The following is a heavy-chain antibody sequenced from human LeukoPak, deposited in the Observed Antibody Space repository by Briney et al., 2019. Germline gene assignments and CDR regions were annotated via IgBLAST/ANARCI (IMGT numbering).Heavy chain of an antibody. CDR2: INPNSGGT. V-gene: IGHV1-2*02. D-gene: IGHD6-19*01. J-gene: IGHJ6*02. Sequence: ASAKVSCKASGYTFTGYYMHWLRLAPGQGLEWLGWINPNSGGTNYAQKFQGRVTMTRDTSISTAYMEVSSLRSDDTAVYYCGRDLEQWRGRMDVWGQGTTVTVSS. CDR3: GRDLEQWRGRMDV. CDR1: GYTFTGYY.